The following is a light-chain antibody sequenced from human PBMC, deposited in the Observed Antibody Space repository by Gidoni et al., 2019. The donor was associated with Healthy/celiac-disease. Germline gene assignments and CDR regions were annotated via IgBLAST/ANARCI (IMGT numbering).Light chain of an antibody. CDR1: QDISTY. J-gene: IGKJ4*01. CDR2: DAS. Sequence: DIQMTQSPSSLSASVGDRVTITCQASQDISTYLNWYQQKPGKATKLLIYDASNLETGVPSRFSGSGSGTDFTFTISSLQPEDSATYYCQQYDNRPPTFXGXTKVEIK. CDR3: QQYDNRPPT. V-gene: IGKV1-33*01.